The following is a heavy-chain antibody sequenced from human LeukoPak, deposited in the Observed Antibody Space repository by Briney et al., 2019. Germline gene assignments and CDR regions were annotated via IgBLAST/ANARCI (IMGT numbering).Heavy chain of an antibody. V-gene: IGHV4-39*01. D-gene: IGHD2-21*02. Sequence: SETLSLTCTVSGDSISSSSCHWGWIRQPPGQGLEWIGEVFYNGNTHYNPSLKSRVIISTDTSKNQFSLTLTAVTASDTAIYYCARRSPLVVVTAAHYYDYWGQGTLVTVSS. CDR1: GDSISSSSCH. CDR3: ARRSPLVVVTAAHYYDY. J-gene: IGHJ4*02. CDR2: VFYNGNT.